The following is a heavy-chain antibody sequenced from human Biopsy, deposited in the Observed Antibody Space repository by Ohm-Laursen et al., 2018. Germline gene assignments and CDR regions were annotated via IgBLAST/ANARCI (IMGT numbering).Heavy chain of an antibody. J-gene: IGHJ6*02. CDR2: ISSGATNT. CDR3: ARDSRRTAREGGMDV. V-gene: IGHV3-11*04. D-gene: IGHD6-6*01. CDR1: GFTFSDYF. Sequence: SLRLSCTASGFTFSDYFMSWVRQAPGKGLEWISYISSGATNTNYADSVKGRFTISRDNAKNSLYLQLNSLRAEDTAVYYCARDSRRTAREGGMDVWGQGTTVTVSS.